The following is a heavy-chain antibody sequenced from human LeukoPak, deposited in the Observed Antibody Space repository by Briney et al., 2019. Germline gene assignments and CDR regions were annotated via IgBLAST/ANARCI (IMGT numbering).Heavy chain of an antibody. Sequence: GASVKVSCKASGYSLTTYYMHWVRQAPGQGLEWKAIINPSGGSTNYAQKFQGRVTMTRDTPTNTVYMGMSSLRIEDTAVYYCASVYLHGMDVWGQGTTVTVSS. CDR2: INPSGGST. V-gene: IGHV1-46*01. CDR3: ASVYLHGMDV. D-gene: IGHD1-14*01. J-gene: IGHJ6*02. CDR1: GYSLTTYY.